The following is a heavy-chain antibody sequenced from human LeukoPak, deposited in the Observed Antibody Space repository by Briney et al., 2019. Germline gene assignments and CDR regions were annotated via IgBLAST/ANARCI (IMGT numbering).Heavy chain of an antibody. Sequence: GSLRLSCAASGFTFSSYSMNWVRQAPGKGVEWISYISSGSSAIYYADSVKGRFTISRDNAKKSLYLQTNSLRAEDTAVYYCAAQSGSGSNYPDYWGQGTLVTVSS. J-gene: IGHJ4*02. CDR2: ISSGSSAI. V-gene: IGHV3-48*01. CDR3: AAQSGSGSNYPDY. CDR1: GFTFSSYS. D-gene: IGHD3-10*01.